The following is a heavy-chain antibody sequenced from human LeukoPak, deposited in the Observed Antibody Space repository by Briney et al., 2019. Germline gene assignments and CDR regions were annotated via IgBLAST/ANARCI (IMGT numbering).Heavy chain of an antibody. CDR2: ISANGDTT. Sequence: PGGSLRLSCAASGFTFSSYAMSWVRQAPGKGLEGVSGISANGDTTKYADSVKGRFTISRDNSKSTLYLQMNSLRAEDTAVYYCALHHGNYYVGRWFDPWGQGTLATVSS. J-gene: IGHJ5*02. V-gene: IGHV3-23*01. CDR3: ALHHGNYYVGRWFDP. D-gene: IGHD3-10*02. CDR1: GFTFSSYA.